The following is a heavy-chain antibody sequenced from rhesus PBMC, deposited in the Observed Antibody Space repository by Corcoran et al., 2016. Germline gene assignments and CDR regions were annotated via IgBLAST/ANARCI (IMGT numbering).Heavy chain of an antibody. Sequence: QLQLQESGPGLVKPSETLSVTCAVSGGSISSNYWSWIRQPPGKGLDGIGRIYGSGSSTNYHPSLKSRVTLSVDTSKNQLSLKLSSVTAADTAVYYCARQKTGTTWGTFDYWGPGTPITISS. V-gene: IGHV4-169*01. D-gene: IGHD1-26*01. CDR3: ARQKTGTTWGTFDY. J-gene: IGHJ2*01. CDR2: IYGSGSST. CDR1: GGSISSNY.